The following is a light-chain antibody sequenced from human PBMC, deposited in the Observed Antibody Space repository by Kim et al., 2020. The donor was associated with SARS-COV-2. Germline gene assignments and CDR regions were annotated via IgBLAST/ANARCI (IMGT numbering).Light chain of an antibody. V-gene: IGKV3-15*01. CDR2: GAS. Sequence: VFPREIATLSCRASQSVNTYLAWYQQKPGQAPRLLIYGASARATGISARFSGSGSGTEFTLTISSLQSEDFAFYYCQHYYNWPPTFGPGTKVDSK. CDR3: QHYYNWPPT. CDR1: QSVNTY. J-gene: IGKJ3*01.